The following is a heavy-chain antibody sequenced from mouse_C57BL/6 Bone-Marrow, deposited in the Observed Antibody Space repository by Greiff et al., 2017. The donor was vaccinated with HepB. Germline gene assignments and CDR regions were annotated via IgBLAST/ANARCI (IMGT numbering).Heavy chain of an antibody. J-gene: IGHJ1*03. D-gene: IGHD1-1*01. CDR2: IYPGDGDT. CDR3: ARVVDYGEVYFDV. Sequence: VKLMESGPELVKPGASVKISCKASGYAFSSSWMNWVKQRPGKGLEWIGRIYPGDGDTNYNGKFKGKATLTADKSSSTAYMQLSSLTSEDSAVYFCARVVDYGEVYFDVWGTGTTVTVSS. CDR1: GYAFSSSW. V-gene: IGHV1-82*01.